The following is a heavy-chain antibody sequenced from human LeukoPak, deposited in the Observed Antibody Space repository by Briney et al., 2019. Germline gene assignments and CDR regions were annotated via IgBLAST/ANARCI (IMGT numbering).Heavy chain of an antibody. CDR3: AKVLAVAGPAQH. D-gene: IGHD6-19*01. Sequence: GGSLSLSCAASGFTFNSYSMLWVRQAPGKGLEGVSFISSSSSYIYYADSVTGRFTISRDNAKNSLYLQMNSLRAEDTAVYYCAKVLAVAGPAQHWGQGTLVTVSS. V-gene: IGHV3-21*01. CDR1: GFTFNSYS. J-gene: IGHJ1*01. CDR2: ISSSSSYI.